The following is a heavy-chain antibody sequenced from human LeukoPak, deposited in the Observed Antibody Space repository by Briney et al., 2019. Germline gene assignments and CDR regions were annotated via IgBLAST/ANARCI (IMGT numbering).Heavy chain of an antibody. CDR3: ARHNYDFDFDY. CDR1: EYTFTNLY. D-gene: IGHD4-11*01. CDR2: IKSNTGGT. V-gene: IGHV1-2*02. J-gene: IGHJ4*02. Sequence: ASVTVSCTASEYTFTNLYMHWVRQAPGQGLEWMGFIKSNTGGTVYAQKFQGRVTMTRDTSISTAYMELSRLTSDDTAVYFCARHNYDFDFDYWGQGTLVTVSS.